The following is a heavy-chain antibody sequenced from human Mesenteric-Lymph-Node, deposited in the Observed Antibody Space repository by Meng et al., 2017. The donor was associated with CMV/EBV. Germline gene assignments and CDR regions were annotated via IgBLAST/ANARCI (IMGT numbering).Heavy chain of an antibody. Sequence: SVKVSCKASGFTFTTSAVQWVRQARGQRLEWIGWIVVGSGHTNYAQKFQERVTITRDMSTSTAYMEVSSLRSEDTAVYYCARTWILSYYYYGMDVWGQGTTVTVSS. D-gene: IGHD2-2*03. J-gene: IGHJ6*02. CDR1: GFTFTTSA. V-gene: IGHV1-58*01. CDR3: ARTWILSYYYYGMDV. CDR2: IVVGSGHT.